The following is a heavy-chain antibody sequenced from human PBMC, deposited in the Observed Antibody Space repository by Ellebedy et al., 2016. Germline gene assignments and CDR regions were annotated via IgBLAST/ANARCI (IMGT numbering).Heavy chain of an antibody. CDR1: GFTFSSYA. D-gene: IGHD6-19*01. Sequence: GGSLRLSXAASGFTFSSYAMHWVRQAPGKGLVWVSRVTANGTSTVYADSVKGRFTISRDNAKNTLFLQMNSLRAEDMAVYYCARGAASGWPRDAFDIWGQGTMVTVSS. V-gene: IGHV3-74*01. CDR3: ARGAASGWPRDAFDI. J-gene: IGHJ3*02. CDR2: VTANGTST.